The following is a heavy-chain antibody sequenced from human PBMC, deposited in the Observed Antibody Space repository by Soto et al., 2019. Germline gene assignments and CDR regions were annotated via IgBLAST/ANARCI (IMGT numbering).Heavy chain of an antibody. CDR3: ARVASCSGGSCYGMDV. D-gene: IGHD2-15*01. Sequence: SETLSLTCTVSGGSISSGGYYWSWIRQHPGKGLEWIGYIYYSGSTYYNPSLKSRVTISLDTSKNRFSLKLSSVTAADTAVYYCARVASCSGGSCYGMDVWGQGTTVTVSS. CDR2: IYYSGST. CDR1: GGSISSGGYY. V-gene: IGHV4-31*03. J-gene: IGHJ6*02.